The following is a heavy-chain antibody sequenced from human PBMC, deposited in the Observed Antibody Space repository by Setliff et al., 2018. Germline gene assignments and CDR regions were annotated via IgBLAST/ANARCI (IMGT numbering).Heavy chain of an antibody. V-gene: IGHV4-39*01. J-gene: IGHJ4*02. CDR2: IFYSGRT. D-gene: IGHD3-16*01. CDR3: ARLPNYVWGRPVDY. Sequence: SETLSLTCTVSGASITNINYYWGLIRQPPGKGLEWIGSIFYSGRTFYNPSLKSRVTISVDTSKNQFSLTLSSVTAADTAVYYCARLPNYVWGRPVDYWGQGTLVTV. CDR1: GASITNINYY.